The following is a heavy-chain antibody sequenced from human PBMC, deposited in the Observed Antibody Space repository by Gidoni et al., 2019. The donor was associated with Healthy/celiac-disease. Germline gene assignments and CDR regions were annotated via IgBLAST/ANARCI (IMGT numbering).Heavy chain of an antibody. V-gene: IGHV4-39*01. CDR2: IYYSGST. J-gene: IGHJ4*02. CDR3: PYSSGWYPGYYFDY. D-gene: IGHD6-19*01. Sequence: QLQLQESGPGLVKPSETLYLTGTVSVGSIRSSIYYWGWSRQPPGKGLEWMGIIYYSGSTYDNPSLKSRVTISVDTSKNQFSLKLSSGTAADTAVYYCPYSSGWYPGYYFDYWGQGTLVTVSS. CDR1: VGSIRSSIYY.